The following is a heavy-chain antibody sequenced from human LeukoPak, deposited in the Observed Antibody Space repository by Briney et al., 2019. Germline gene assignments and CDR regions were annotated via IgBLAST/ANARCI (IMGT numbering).Heavy chain of an antibody. D-gene: IGHD6-19*01. CDR3: ARGAVAGTNWYFDY. Sequence: GGSLRLSCAASGFIFSDHYMDWVRQAPGRGLEWVARIRNKVRGYTTEYAASVQGRFTISRDDSSNSLYLQMSSLKTEDTAVYFCARGAVAGTNWYFDYWGQGPWSPSPQ. J-gene: IGHJ4*02. CDR1: GFIFSDHY. V-gene: IGHV3-72*01. CDR2: IRNKVRGYTT.